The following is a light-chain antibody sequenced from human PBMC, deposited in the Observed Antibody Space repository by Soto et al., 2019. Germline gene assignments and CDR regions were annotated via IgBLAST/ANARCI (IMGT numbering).Light chain of an antibody. CDR2: DVI. CDR3: SSYGGSNNFVV. V-gene: IGLV2-8*01. Sequence: QSALIQPPSASGSPGQSVTISCTGTSSDVGGYNYVSWYQHHPGKAPKLMLYDVIKRPSGVPDRFSGSKSGNTASLTVSGLQAEDEADYYCSSYGGSNNFVVFGGGTKVTVL. CDR1: SSDVGGYNY. J-gene: IGLJ2*01.